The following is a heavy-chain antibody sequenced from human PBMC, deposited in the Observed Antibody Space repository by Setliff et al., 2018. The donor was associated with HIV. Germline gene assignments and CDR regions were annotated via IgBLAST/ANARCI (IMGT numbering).Heavy chain of an antibody. CDR2: FDPEDGET. CDR1: GDTLTELS. CDR3: ARGRSLVRGSGSPEYYYMDV. D-gene: IGHD3-10*01. Sequence: ASVKVSCKVSGDTLTELSIHWVRQAPGKGLEWMGGFDPEDGETVYAQKFQGRVTMTEDTSADTAYMELSSLISEDTAMYYCARGRSLVRGSGSPEYYYMDVWGKGTTVTVSS. V-gene: IGHV1-24*01. J-gene: IGHJ6*03.